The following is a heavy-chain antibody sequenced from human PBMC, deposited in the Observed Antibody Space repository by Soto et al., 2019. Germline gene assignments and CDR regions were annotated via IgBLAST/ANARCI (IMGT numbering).Heavy chain of an antibody. CDR3: AKTTGLRGELPPDY. J-gene: IGHJ4*02. CDR1: GFTFSSYG. D-gene: IGHD1-26*01. Sequence: QVQLVESGGGVVQPGRSLRLSCAASGFTFSSYGMHWVRQAPGKGLEWEAVISYDGSNKYYADSVKGRFTISRDNSKNTLYLQMKSLRAEDTAVYYCAKTTGLRGELPPDYWGQGTLVTVSS. CDR2: ISYDGSNK. V-gene: IGHV3-30*18.